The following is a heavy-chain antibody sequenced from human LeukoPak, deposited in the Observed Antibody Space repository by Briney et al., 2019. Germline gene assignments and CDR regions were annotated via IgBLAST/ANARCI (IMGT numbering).Heavy chain of an antibody. CDR1: GFTFSTFG. J-gene: IGHJ4*02. V-gene: IGHV3-30*02. CDR3: AKDRQPRPVWGSSRSPLDY. D-gene: IGHD3-16*02. Sequence: PGGSLRLSCAASGFAASGFTFSTFGMHWVRQAPGKGLEWVAFIRFDGSNKYYADSVKGRFTISRDNSKNTLYLQMNSLRPEDTAVYYCAKDRQPRPVWGSSRSPLDYWGQGTLVTVSS. CDR2: IRFDGSNK.